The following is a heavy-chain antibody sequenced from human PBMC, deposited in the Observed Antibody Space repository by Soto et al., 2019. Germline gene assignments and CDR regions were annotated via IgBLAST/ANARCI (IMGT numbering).Heavy chain of an antibody. D-gene: IGHD3-10*01. V-gene: IGHV3-23*01. J-gene: IGHJ4*02. CDR2: ISGSGGST. CDR3: APHLWFGELYY. CDR1: GFTFSSYA. Sequence: EVQLLESGGGLIKPGGSRRLSCAASGFTFSSYAMSWVREAPGKGLEWVSAISGSGGSTYYADSVKGRFTISRDNSKNTLYLQMNSLRAEDTAVYYCAPHLWFGELYYWGQGTLVTVSS.